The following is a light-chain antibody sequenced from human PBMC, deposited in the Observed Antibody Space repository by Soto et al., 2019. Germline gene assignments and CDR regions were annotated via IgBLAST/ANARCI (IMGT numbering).Light chain of an antibody. CDR2: AAS. J-gene: IGKJ5*01. V-gene: IGKV1-39*01. Sequence: DIQMTQSPSSLSASVGDSFTITCRASQRILDYLNWYQQKPGKAPKLLIYAASNLQSGVPSRFSGSGSGSDFTLTISSLQPEDFASYYCQQSYLTPITFGQGTRLEIK. CDR3: QQSYLTPIT. CDR1: QRILDY.